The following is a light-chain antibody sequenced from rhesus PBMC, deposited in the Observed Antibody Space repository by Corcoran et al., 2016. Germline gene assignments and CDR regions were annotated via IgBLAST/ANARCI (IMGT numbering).Light chain of an antibody. J-gene: IGKJ1*01. Sequence: DIVMTQTPLSLPVTPGEPASISCRSSQSLLHSDGYTYLDWYLQKPGQSPHLLIFLGSYRASGVPERVSGSGSGTDCTLKISRVEAEDVGLYYCMQATQLPWTFGQGTKVEIK. CDR1: QSLLHSDGYTY. CDR3: MQATQLPWT. CDR2: LGS. V-gene: IGKV2-78*01.